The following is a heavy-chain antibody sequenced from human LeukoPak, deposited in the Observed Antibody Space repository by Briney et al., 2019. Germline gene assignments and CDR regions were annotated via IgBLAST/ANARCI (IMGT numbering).Heavy chain of an antibody. CDR3: ARGTKPSDY. Sequence: ASVKVSCKPSGYTFTTYDINWVRQATGQGLEWMGWMNPNSGNTGYVQKFQGRVTMTRDTSIGTAYMELSSLRSEDTAMYYCARGTKPSDYWGQGTLVTVSS. V-gene: IGHV1-8*01. CDR2: MNPNSGNT. D-gene: IGHD3-10*01. CDR1: GYTFTTYD. J-gene: IGHJ4*02.